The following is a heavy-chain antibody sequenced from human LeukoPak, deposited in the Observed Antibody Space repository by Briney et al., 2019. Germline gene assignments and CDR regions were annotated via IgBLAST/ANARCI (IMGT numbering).Heavy chain of an antibody. J-gene: IGHJ5*02. CDR2: INGDGSIT. D-gene: IGHD3-22*01. CDR1: GFTFSSYW. CDR3: AREGSQYYYASGGYCNWFDP. V-gene: IGHV3-74*01. Sequence: PGGSLRLSCAASGFTFSSYWMHWVRQLPGRGLEWVSRINGDGSITNYADSVKGRFTISRDNAKNTLYLEMSGLRAGDTAVYYCAREGSQYYYASGGYCNWFDPWGQGTLVTVSS.